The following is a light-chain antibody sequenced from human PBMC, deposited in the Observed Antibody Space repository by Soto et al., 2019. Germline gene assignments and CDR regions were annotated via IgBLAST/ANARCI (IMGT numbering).Light chain of an antibody. CDR2: SNN. J-gene: IGLJ1*01. CDR3: AAWDDSLSGNV. V-gene: IGLV1-44*01. CDR1: SCNVGSNT. Sequence: QSVLTQPPSASGTPGQTVTISCSGSSCNVGSNTVNWYQQLPGTAPKLLIFSNNQRPSRVPDRFSGSKSGTSASLAISGLQSEDEADYYCAAWDDSLSGNVFGTGTKVTVL.